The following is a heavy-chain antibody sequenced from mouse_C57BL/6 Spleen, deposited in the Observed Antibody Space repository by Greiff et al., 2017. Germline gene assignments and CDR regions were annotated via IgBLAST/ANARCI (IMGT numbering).Heavy chain of an antibody. J-gene: IGHJ2*01. V-gene: IGHV1-55*01. D-gene: IGHD1-1*01. CDR1: GYTFTSYW. CDR3: ASSYYGSSYDDY. Sequence: VQLQQPGAELVKPGASVKMSCKASGYTFTSYWITWVKQRPGQGLEWIGDIYPGSGSTNYNEKFKSKATLTVDTSSSTAYMQLSSLTSEDSAVYYCASSYYGSSYDDYWGQGTTLTVSS. CDR2: IYPGSGST.